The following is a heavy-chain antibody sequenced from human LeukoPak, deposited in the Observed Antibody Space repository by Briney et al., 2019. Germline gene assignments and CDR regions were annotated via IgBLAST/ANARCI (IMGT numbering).Heavy chain of an antibody. D-gene: IGHD3-22*01. CDR3: AREDYYDSSGTH. V-gene: IGHV3-30-3*01. CDR1: GFTFSSYA. CDR2: MSYDGSNK. J-gene: IGHJ4*02. Sequence: QPGGSLRLSCAASGFTFSSYAMHWVRQAPGKGLEWVAVMSYDGSNKYYADSVKGRFTISRDNSKNTLYLQMNSLRAEDTAVYYCAREDYYDSSGTHWGQGTLVTVSS.